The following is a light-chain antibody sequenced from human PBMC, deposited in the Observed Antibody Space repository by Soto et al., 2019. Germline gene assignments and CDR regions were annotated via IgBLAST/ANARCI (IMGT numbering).Light chain of an antibody. CDR1: TSEVGSYNL. V-gene: IGLV2-23*02. CDR2: EVS. CDR3: CSYAGSSTFPYV. Sequence: SVLAQPPPLSGASGQSITLSSPGTTSEVGSYNLVSWYQHHPGKAPKLMIYEVSKRPSGVSNRFSGSKSGNTASLTISGLQAEDEADYYCCSYAGSSTFPYVFGTGTQLTVL. J-gene: IGLJ1*01.